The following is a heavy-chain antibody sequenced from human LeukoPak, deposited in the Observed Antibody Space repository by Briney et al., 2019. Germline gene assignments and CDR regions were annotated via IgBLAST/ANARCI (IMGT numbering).Heavy chain of an antibody. CDR1: GGSISSGSYY. CDR2: IYTSGST. CDR3: ARAVGSSESNWFDP. D-gene: IGHD1-26*01. Sequence: PSQTLSLTCTVPGGSISSGSYYWSWIRQPAGKGLEWIGRIYTSGSTNYNPSLKSRVTISIDRSKNQFSLKLSSVTAADTAVYYCARAVGSSESNWFDPWGQGTLATVSS. V-gene: IGHV4-61*02. J-gene: IGHJ5*02.